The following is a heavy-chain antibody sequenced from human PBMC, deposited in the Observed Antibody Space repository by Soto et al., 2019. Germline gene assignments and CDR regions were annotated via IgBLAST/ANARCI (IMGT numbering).Heavy chain of an antibody. V-gene: IGHV3-30*18. CDR1: GFTFSSYG. J-gene: IGHJ6*02. D-gene: IGHD3-16*02. Sequence: QVQLVESGGGVVQPGRSLRLSCAASGFTFSSYGMHWVRQAPGKGLEWVAVISYDGSNKYYADSVKGRFTISRDNSKNTLYLQMNSLRAEDTAVYYCAKTYYDYVWGSYRSPYGMDVWGQGTTVTVSS. CDR3: AKTYYDYVWGSYRSPYGMDV. CDR2: ISYDGSNK.